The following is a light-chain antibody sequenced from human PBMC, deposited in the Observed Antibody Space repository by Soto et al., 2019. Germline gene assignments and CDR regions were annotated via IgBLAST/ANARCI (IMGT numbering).Light chain of an antibody. V-gene: IGLV2-23*02. CDR2: EVD. J-gene: IGLJ1*01. Sequence: SVLTQPASVSGSPGQSITISCTGTSSDIGSYTLVSWYQQHPGKAPKVMIYEVDKWPSGVSTRFSGSRSGNTASLTISGLQAEDEADYFCCSYAGGFTYVFGTGTKVTVL. CDR3: CSYAGGFTYV. CDR1: SSDIGSYTL.